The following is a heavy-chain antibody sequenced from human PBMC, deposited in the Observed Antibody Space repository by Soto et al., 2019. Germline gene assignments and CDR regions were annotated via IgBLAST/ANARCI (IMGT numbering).Heavy chain of an antibody. J-gene: IGHJ1*01. CDR1: GFSLSTSGVG. CDR2: IYWNDDK. V-gene: IGHV2-5*01. Sequence: SGPTLVNPTQTLTLTCTFSGFSLSTSGVGVGWIRQPPGKALEWLALIYWNDDKRYSPSLESRFTITKDTSKNQVVLTMTNMDPVDTATYYCAHRRAVAGSGYFQHWGQGTLVTVSS. CDR3: AHRRAVAGSGYFQH. D-gene: IGHD6-19*01.